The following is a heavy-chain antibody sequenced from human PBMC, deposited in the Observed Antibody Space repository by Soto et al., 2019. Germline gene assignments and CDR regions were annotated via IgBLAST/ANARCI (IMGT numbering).Heavy chain of an antibody. J-gene: IGHJ5*02. CDR3: AREDSSSSGNWFDP. Sequence: GGSLRLSCAASGFTFSSYIMNWVRQAPGKGLEWVSSISSSSSYIYYADSVKGRFTISRDNAKNSLYLQMNSLRAEDTAVYYCAREDSSSSGNWFDPWGQGTLVTVSS. V-gene: IGHV3-21*01. D-gene: IGHD6-6*01. CDR2: ISSSSSYI. CDR1: GFTFSSYI.